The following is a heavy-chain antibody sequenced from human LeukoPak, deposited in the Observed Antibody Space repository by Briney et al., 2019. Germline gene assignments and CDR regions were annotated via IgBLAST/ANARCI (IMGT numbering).Heavy chain of an antibody. CDR3: STVAYYTHRSAFAFSDY. Sequence: SETLSLTCAEYGGSISSSNWGCSVRQPPGKGLEWIGEIYHSGSTNYNPSLKSRVTISVDKSKNQFSLKLSSVTAADTAVYYCSTVAYYTHRSAFAFSDYWGRGTLVTVSS. CDR1: GGSISSSNW. D-gene: IGHD3-22*01. J-gene: IGHJ4*02. CDR2: IYHSGST. V-gene: IGHV4-4*02.